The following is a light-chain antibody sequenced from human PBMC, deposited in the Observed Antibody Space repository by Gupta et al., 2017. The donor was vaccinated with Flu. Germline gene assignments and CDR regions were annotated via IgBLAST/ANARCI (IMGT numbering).Light chain of an antibody. CDR2: WAS. J-gene: IGKJ4*01. CDR3: QQYYSAPLT. V-gene: IGKV4-1*01. CDR1: QSVLYSSNNRNY. Sequence: SLGERATINCKSSQSVLYSSNNRNYLAWYQQKPGQPPKLLIYWASTRESGVPDRFSGSGSGTDFTLTISSLQAEDVAIYYCQQYYSAPLTFGGGTKVEIK.